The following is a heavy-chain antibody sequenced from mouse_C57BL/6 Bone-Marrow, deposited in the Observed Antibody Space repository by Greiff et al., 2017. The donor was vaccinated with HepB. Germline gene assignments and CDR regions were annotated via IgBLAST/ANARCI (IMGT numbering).Heavy chain of an antibody. Sequence: QVQLQHPGAELVKPGASVKMSCKASGYTFTSYWITWVKQRPGQGLEWIGDIYPGSGSTNYNEKFKSKATLTVDTSSSTAYMQLSSLTSEDSAVYYCARSKNWYFDVWGTGTTVTVSS. CDR1: GYTFTSYW. J-gene: IGHJ1*03. CDR2: IYPGSGST. V-gene: IGHV1-55*01. CDR3: ARSKNWYFDV.